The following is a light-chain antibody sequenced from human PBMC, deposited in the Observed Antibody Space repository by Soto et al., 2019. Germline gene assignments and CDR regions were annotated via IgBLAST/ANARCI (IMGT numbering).Light chain of an antibody. Sequence: QSALTQPPSASGSPGQSVTISCTGTSSDVGGYNFVSWYQQHPGKAPKLMIYEVSKRPSGVPDRFSGSKSGNTASLTVSGLQAEYEADYYCSSYAGSDNFVVCGRGTKLTVL. CDR3: SSYAGSDNFVV. CDR1: SSDVGGYNF. CDR2: EVS. V-gene: IGLV2-8*01. J-gene: IGLJ2*01.